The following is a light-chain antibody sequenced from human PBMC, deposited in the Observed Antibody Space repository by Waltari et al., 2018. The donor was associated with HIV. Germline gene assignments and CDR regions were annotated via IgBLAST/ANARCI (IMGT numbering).Light chain of an antibody. Sequence: EIVLTQSPGTLSLSPGDRAIVSCRATQSISNNFLAWFQQKPGQPPRLLIYSSFIRATDIPDRFSGSGAGTDFTLSTSKLEPEDFAVYYCHQYGTAPRTFGQGTKVEI. V-gene: IGKV3-20*01. CDR2: SSF. J-gene: IGKJ1*01. CDR1: QSISNNF. CDR3: HQYGTAPRT.